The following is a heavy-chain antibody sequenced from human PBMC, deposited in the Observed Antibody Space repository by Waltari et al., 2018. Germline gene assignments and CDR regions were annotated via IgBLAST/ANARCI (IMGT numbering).Heavy chain of an antibody. Sequence: EVQLVESGGGLVQPGGSLRLSCAASGFTFSSYWMHWVRQAPGKGLVCVSRINRDGSSTSYADSVKGRCTISRDNAKNTLYLQMNSLRAEDTAVYYCARVGTVTTFGYYGMDVWGQGTTVTVSS. J-gene: IGHJ6*02. V-gene: IGHV3-74*01. CDR2: INRDGSST. CDR1: GFTFSSYW. D-gene: IGHD4-17*01. CDR3: ARVGTVTTFGYYGMDV.